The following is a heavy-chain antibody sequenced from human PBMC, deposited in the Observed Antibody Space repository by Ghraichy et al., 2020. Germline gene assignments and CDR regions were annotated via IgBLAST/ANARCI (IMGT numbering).Heavy chain of an antibody. CDR1: GGSISSSSYY. Sequence: SETLSLTCTVSGGSISSSSYYWGWIRQPPGKGLEWIGSIYYSGSTYYNPSLKSRVTISVDTSKNQFSLKLSSVTAADTAVYYCARNKLVTGWFDPWGQGTLVTVSS. CDR3: ARNKLVTGWFDP. D-gene: IGHD1-1*01. J-gene: IGHJ5*02. V-gene: IGHV4-39*07. CDR2: IYYSGST.